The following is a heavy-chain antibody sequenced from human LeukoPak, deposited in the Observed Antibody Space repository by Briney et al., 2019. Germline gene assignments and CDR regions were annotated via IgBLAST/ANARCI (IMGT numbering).Heavy chain of an antibody. CDR2: ISYDGSNK. CDR3: ARARIAVAGTHSDY. CDR1: GFTFSSYA. D-gene: IGHD6-19*01. J-gene: IGHJ4*02. Sequence: GGSLRLSCAASGFTFSSYAMHWVRQAPGKGLEWVAVISYDGSNKYYADSVKGRFTISRDNSKNTLYLQMNSLRAEDTAVYYCARARIAVAGTHSDYWGQGTLVTVSS. V-gene: IGHV3-30-3*01.